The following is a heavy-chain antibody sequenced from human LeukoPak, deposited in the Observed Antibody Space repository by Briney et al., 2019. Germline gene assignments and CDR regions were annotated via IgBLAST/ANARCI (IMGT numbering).Heavy chain of an antibody. CDR3: AREGGIWYFDL. Sequence: PGGSLRLSCAASGFTFETFSMDWVRQAPGKGLEWVSSISSGGTYTDYADSVKGRFTISRDNAKSSLYLQMSSLSADDTAVYYCAREGGIWYFDLWGRGTLVTVSS. CDR1: GFTFETFS. J-gene: IGHJ2*01. V-gene: IGHV3-21*01. CDR2: ISSGGTYT.